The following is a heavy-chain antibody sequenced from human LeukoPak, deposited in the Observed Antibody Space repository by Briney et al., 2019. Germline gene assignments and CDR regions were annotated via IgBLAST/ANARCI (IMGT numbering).Heavy chain of an antibody. J-gene: IGHJ3*02. Sequence: GGSLRLSCAASGFIFSAYSMNWVRQAPGKGLEWVSSIKSDSSHISYANSVRGRFTISRDNGQNSLYLQINSLRVEDTAVYYCARGVVPAAFDIWGQGTMVTVSS. CDR3: ARGVVPAAFDI. CDR1: GFIFSAYS. D-gene: IGHD2-2*01. CDR2: IKSDSSHI. V-gene: IGHV3-21*01.